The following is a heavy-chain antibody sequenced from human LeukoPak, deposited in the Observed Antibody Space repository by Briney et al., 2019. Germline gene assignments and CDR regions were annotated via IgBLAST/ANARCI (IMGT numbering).Heavy chain of an antibody. V-gene: IGHV4-59*02. CDR3: ARTIPAGVYCSSSSCEINWFDP. CDR1: GGSVSSYY. CDR2: IYYSGST. J-gene: IGHJ5*02. Sequence: SETLSLTCTISGGSVSSYYWSWIWQPPGQGLEWIGYIYYSGSTNYNPSLKSRVTISVDTSKNQFSLKLSSVTAADSAVYYCARTIPAGVYCSSSSCEINWFDPWGQGTLVTVSS. D-gene: IGHD2-2*01.